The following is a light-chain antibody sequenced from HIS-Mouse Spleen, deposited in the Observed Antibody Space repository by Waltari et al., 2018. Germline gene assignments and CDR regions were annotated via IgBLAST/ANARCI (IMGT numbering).Light chain of an antibody. V-gene: IGKV1-33*01. CDR3: QQYDNLLT. J-gene: IGKJ4*01. CDR2: DAS. Sequence: DIQMTQSPSSLSASVGDRVTITCQASQDISNYLNWYKQIPGKAPKLLIYDASNLETGVPSRFSGSGSGTDFPFTISSLQPEDIATYYCQQYDNLLTFGGGTKVEIK. CDR1: QDISNY.